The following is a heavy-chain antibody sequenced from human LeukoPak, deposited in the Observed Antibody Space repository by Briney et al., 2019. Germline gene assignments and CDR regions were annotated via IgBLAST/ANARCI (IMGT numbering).Heavy chain of an antibody. Sequence: GGSLRLSCAVSGFTFYDYAMHWVRQAPGKGLEWVSCINWSSYNIFYADSVKGRFTISRDSSKNTLYPQMNSLRPEDTAVYYFARGRSGYHNFGGQGTLVTVSS. CDR3: ARGRSGYHNF. V-gene: IGHV3-9*01. J-gene: IGHJ4*02. CDR1: GFTFYDYA. D-gene: IGHD5-12*01. CDR2: INWSSYNI.